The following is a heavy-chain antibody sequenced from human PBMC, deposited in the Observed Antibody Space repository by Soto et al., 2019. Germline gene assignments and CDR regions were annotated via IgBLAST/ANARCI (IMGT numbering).Heavy chain of an antibody. CDR1: GFTFTSSA. CDR3: AADNDYSNHAHYYSGMDV. D-gene: IGHD4-4*01. J-gene: IGHJ6*02. V-gene: IGHV1-58*01. CDR2: IVVGSGNT. Sequence: GASVKVSCKASGFTFTSSAVQWVRQARGQRLEWIGWIVVGSGNTNFAQKFQERVTITRDMSTSTAYMELSSLRSEDTAVYYCAADNDYSNHAHYYSGMDVWGQGTTVTVSS.